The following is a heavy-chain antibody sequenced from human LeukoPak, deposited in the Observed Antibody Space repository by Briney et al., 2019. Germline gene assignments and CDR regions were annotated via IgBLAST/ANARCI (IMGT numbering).Heavy chain of an antibody. CDR2: ISGSGGST. Sequence: GGSLRLPCAASGFTFSSYAMSWVRQAPGKGLEWVSAISGSGGSTYYADSVKGRFTISRDNSKNTLYLQMNSLRAEDTAVYYCAKEEDYDFWSGHPTDYWGQGTLVTVPS. CDR3: AKEEDYDFWSGHPTDY. CDR1: GFTFSSYA. D-gene: IGHD3-3*01. J-gene: IGHJ4*02. V-gene: IGHV3-23*01.